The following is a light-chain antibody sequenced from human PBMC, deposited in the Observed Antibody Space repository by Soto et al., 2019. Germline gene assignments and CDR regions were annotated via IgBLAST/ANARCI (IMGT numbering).Light chain of an antibody. J-gene: IGKJ5*01. V-gene: IGKV2D-29*02. CDR1: QSLLHITGETF. CDR2: EVS. Sequence: VMTQTPLSLSVAPGQPASISCKSSQSLLHITGETFLFWYLQKPGQSPQLLIYEVSTRVSGVPDRFSGSGSGTDFTLEISRVETDDVGIYYCMQSTQRPPTFCQGRRLEIK. CDR3: MQSTQRPPT.